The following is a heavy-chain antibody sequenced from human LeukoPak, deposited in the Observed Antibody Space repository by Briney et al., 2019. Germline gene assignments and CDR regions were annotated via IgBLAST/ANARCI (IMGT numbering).Heavy chain of an antibody. CDR1: GYTFTSYG. J-gene: IGHJ4*02. CDR3: ARDSSSSWYAAFDY. V-gene: IGHV1-18*01. Sequence: ASVKVSCKASGYTFTSYGISWVRQAPGQGLEWMGWISAYNGNTNYAQKLQGRVTMTTDTSTSTAYMELRSLRSDDTAVYYCARDSSSSWYAAFDYWGQGTLVTVSS. D-gene: IGHD6-13*01. CDR2: ISAYNGNT.